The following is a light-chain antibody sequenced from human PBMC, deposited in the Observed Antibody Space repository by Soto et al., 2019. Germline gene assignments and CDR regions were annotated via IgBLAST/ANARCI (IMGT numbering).Light chain of an antibody. J-gene: IGLJ3*02. V-gene: IGLV1-51*01. CDR2: DNN. Sequence: QAVVTQPPSVSAAPGQKVTISCSGSSSNIGNNYVSWYQHLPGTAPKLLIFDNNKRPSGIPDRFSGSKSGTSATLGITGLQTGDEADYYCGTWDSSLNSWVFGGGTKVTVL. CDR1: SSNIGNNY. CDR3: GTWDSSLNSWV.